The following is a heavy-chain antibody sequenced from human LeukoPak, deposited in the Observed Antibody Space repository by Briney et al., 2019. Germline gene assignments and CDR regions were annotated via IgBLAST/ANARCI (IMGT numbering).Heavy chain of an antibody. V-gene: IGHV1-18*01. CDR3: ARAKTCTTRFDR. J-gene: IGHJ5*02. CDR2: ISPYNGNT. D-gene: IGHD1-7*01. CDR1: GYTFTSYG. Sequence: ASVKVSCKASGYTFTSYGISWVRQAPGQGLEWMGWISPYNGNTNYAQKLQGRVTMTTDTSTSTAYMELRSLRSDDTAVYYCARAKTCTTRFDRWGQGTLVTVAS.